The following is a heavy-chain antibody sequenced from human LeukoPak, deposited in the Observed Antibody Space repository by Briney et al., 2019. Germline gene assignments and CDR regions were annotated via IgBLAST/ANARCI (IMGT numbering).Heavy chain of an antibody. Sequence: SQTLSLTCAISGDSVSSNSAAWNWIRQSPSRGLEWLGRTYYRSKWYNDYAVSVKSRITIKPDTSKNQFSLQLNSVTPEDTAVYYCARGEIIIAVAGIPFDYWGQGTLVTVSS. CDR3: ARGEIIIAVAGIPFDY. J-gene: IGHJ4*02. CDR1: GDSVSSNSAA. CDR2: TYYRSKWYN. V-gene: IGHV6-1*01. D-gene: IGHD6-19*01.